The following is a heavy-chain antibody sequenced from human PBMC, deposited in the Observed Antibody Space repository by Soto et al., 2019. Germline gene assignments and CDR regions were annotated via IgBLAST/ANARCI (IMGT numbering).Heavy chain of an antibody. D-gene: IGHD3-22*01. CDR3: ARGADCYDSSGYYPRESMDV. J-gene: IGHJ6*02. V-gene: IGHV1-18*01. Sequence: QVQLVQSGAEVKKPGASVKVSCKASGYTFTSYGISWVRQAPGQGLEWMGWISAYNGNTNYAQKLQGRVTMTTDTSTSTAYMELRSLRSDDTAVYYCARGADCYDSSGYYPRESMDVWGQGTTVTVSS. CDR1: GYTFTSYG. CDR2: ISAYNGNT.